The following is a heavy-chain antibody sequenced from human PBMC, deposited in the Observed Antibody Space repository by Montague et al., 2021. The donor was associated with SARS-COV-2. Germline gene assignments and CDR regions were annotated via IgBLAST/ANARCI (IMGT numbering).Heavy chain of an antibody. J-gene: IGHJ6*02. CDR3: ARSYGDYVRGESYYYSMDV. CDR2: INWNGGST. D-gene: IGHD4-17*01. V-gene: IGHV3-20*01. CDR1: GFTFDDYA. Sequence: SLRLSCAASGFTFDDYAMSWVRQAPGKGLEWVSGINWNGGSTGYADSVKGRFTISRDNAKNSLYLQMNSLRAEDTALYHCARSYGDYVRGESYYYSMDVWGQGTTVTVSS.